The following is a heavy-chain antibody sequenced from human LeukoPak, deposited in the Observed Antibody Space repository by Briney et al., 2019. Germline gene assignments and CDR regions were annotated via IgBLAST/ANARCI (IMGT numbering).Heavy chain of an antibody. J-gene: IGHJ3*02. CDR2: IYSDDRT. D-gene: IGHD2-8*01. CDR3: AREVMAKRRAFDI. CDR1: GFTASSNY. V-gene: IGHV3-53*04. Sequence: GGSLRLSCAVSGFTASSNYMGWVRQAPGKGLEWVSVIYSDDRTYYADSVKGRFTISRHTSKKTLYLQMNSLRAEDTAVYYCAREVMAKRRAFDIWGQGTVVTVSS.